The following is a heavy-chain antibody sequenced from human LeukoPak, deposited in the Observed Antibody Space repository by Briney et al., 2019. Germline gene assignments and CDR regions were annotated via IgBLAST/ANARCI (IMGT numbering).Heavy chain of an antibody. CDR2: IYYTGST. CDR1: GGSISTYY. CDR3: ARIYSSSWFLNWFDP. Sequence: SETLSLTCTVSGGSISTYYWSWIRQPPGKGLEWIGYIYYTGSTNYNPSLKSRVTISVDTSKNQFSLKLNSVTAADTAVYYCARIYSSSWFLNWFDPWGQGTLVTVSS. J-gene: IGHJ5*02. D-gene: IGHD6-13*01. V-gene: IGHV4-59*08.